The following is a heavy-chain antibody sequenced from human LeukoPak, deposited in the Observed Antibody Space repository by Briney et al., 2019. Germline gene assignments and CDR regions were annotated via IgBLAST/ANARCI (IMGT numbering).Heavy chain of an antibody. CDR2: ISSRSNYI. J-gene: IGHJ6*02. V-gene: IGHV3-21*01. Sequence: PGESLRLSCVASGFTFSSYSMNWVSQAPGKGLEWVSAISSRSNYIYYADSVKGRFTISRDNAKNSLYVQMNSLRAEDTAVYYCARIVAAAPYGMDVWAHGTTVTVSS. CDR3: ARIVAAAPYGMDV. CDR1: GFTFSSYS. D-gene: IGHD6-25*01.